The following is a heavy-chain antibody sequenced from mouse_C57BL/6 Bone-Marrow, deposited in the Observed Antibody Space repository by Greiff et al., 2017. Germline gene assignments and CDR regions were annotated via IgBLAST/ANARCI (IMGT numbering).Heavy chain of an antibody. CDR2: IDRENGDT. J-gene: IGHJ3*01. Sequence: VQLKESGAELVRPGASVKLSCTASGFNIKDDYMHWVKQRPEQGLEWIGWIDRENGDTEYASKFQGKATITAYTSSNTAYLQLSSLTSEVTAVYYCRSSAWFAYWGQGTLVTVSA. V-gene: IGHV14-4*01. CDR3: RSSAWFAY. CDR1: GFNIKDDY. D-gene: IGHD1-3*01.